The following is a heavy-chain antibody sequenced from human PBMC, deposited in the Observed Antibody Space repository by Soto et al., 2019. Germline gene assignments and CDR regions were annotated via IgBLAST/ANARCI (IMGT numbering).Heavy chain of an antibody. CDR1: GYTFTSYV. J-gene: IGHJ6*03. CDR3: ARGRTIFGVVYYYMDV. Sequence: ASVKVSCKASGYTFTSYVINWVRQATGQGLEWMGWMNPNSGNTGYAQKFQGRVTMTRNTSISTAYMELSSLRSEDTAVYYCARGRTIFGVVYYYMDVWGKGTTVTVSS. D-gene: IGHD3-3*01. V-gene: IGHV1-8*01. CDR2: MNPNSGNT.